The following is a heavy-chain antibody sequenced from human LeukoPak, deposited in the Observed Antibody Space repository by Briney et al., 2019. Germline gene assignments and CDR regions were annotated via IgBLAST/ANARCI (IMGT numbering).Heavy chain of an antibody. CDR2: INPNKCNT. CDR3: ARLQPLRYFDWLLRTYYCGYFMDG. CDR1: GYTFPRYD. J-gene: IGHJ6*03. V-gene: IGHV1-8*01. D-gene: IGHD3-9*01. Sequence: GASVKVSCKASGYTFPRYDIHGVGPATARGVAGVGWINPNKCNTRYAQKFTGRATTTRNTSISTAYTKLSSLRSEDTAVYYCARLQPLRYFDWLLRTYYCGYFMDGGGKGTTVTVPS.